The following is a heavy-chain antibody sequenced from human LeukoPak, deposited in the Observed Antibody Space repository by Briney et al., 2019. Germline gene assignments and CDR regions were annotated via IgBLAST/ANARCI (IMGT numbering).Heavy chain of an antibody. J-gene: IGHJ5*02. CDR2: ISSSGSYI. Sequence: GGSLRLSCAASGFTFSSYSMNWVRQAPGKGLEWVSSISSSGSYIYYADSVKGRFTISRDNAKNSLYLQMNSLRAEDTAVYYCARDLASLYCSSTSCPNWFDPWGQGTLVTVSS. CDR3: ARDLASLYCSSTSCPNWFDP. V-gene: IGHV3-21*01. D-gene: IGHD2-2*01. CDR1: GFTFSSYS.